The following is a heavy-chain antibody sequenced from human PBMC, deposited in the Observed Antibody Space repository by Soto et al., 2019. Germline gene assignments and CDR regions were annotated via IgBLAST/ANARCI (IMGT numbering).Heavy chain of an antibody. J-gene: IGHJ5*02. D-gene: IGHD3-22*01. Sequence: PSETLSLTCTVSGGSISSGDYYWSWIRQPPGKGLEWIGYIYYSGSTYYNPSLKSRVTISVDTSKNQFSLKLSSVTAADTAVYYCARDKGNDDSSGYRYNWFDPWGQGTLVTXSS. CDR1: GGSISSGDYY. CDR2: IYYSGST. V-gene: IGHV4-30-4*01. CDR3: ARDKGNDDSSGYRYNWFDP.